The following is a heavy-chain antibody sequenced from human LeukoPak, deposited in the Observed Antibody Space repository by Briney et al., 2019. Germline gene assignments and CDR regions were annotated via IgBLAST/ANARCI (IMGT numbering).Heavy chain of an antibody. Sequence: GESLKICCKGSGYSFTSYWIGWVRQMPGKGLEWMGIIYPGDSDTRYSPSFQGQVTISADKSISTAYLQWSSLKASDTAMYYCARRASYYYDSSGYSRYYYYYYMDVWGKGTTVTVSS. CDR2: IYPGDSDT. CDR1: GYSFTSYW. J-gene: IGHJ6*03. CDR3: ARRASYYYDSSGYSRYYYYYYMDV. D-gene: IGHD3-22*01. V-gene: IGHV5-51*01.